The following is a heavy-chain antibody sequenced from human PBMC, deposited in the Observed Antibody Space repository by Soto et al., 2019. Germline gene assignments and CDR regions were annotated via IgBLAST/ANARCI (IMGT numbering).Heavy chain of an antibody. CDR3: ARETSYDFWSGYYEGRDYYFDY. CDR2: IYYSGST. Sequence: SETLSLTCTVSGGSISSYYWSWIRQPPGKGLEWIGYIYYSGSTNYNPSLKSRVTISVDTSKNQFSLKLSSVTAADTAVYYCARETSYDFWSGYYEGRDYYFDYWGQGTLVTVSS. J-gene: IGHJ4*02. CDR1: GGSISSYY. V-gene: IGHV4-59*01. D-gene: IGHD3-3*01.